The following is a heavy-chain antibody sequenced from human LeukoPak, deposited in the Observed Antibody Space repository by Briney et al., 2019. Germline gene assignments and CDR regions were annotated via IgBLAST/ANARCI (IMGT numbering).Heavy chain of an antibody. V-gene: IGHV4-59*01. CDR2: IYYSGST. Sequence: PSETLSLTCTVSGGSITSYYWSWIRQPPGKGLEWIGYIYYSGSTNYNPSLKNRVTISVDTSKNQFSLKLSSVTAEDTAVYYCATDSMVRGVIPLWGQGTLVTVSS. CDR3: ATDSMVRGVIPL. J-gene: IGHJ4*02. D-gene: IGHD3-10*01. CDR1: GGSITSYY.